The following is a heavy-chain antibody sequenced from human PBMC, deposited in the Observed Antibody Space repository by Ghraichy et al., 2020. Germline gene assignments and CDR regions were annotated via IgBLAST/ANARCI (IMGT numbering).Heavy chain of an antibody. CDR2: IKPDGSEN. Sequence: LSLTCAASGFNFTSSWMNWVRQAPGKELEWVAGIKPDGSENYHVDSVTGRFTISRDNARNSLYLQMNILRAEDTAFYYCTRDRAFKCFDYWGQGTLVTFSS. CDR3: TRDRAFKCFDY. J-gene: IGHJ4*02. D-gene: IGHD3-10*01. CDR1: GFNFTSSW. V-gene: IGHV3-7*03.